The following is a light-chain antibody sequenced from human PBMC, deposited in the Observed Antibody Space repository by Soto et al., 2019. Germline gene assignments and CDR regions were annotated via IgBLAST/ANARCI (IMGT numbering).Light chain of an antibody. J-gene: IGLJ3*02. CDR2: EVS. CDR1: SSDVGRYNY. CDR3: SSYVNTKV. V-gene: IGLV2-8*01. Sequence: QSALTQPPSASGSPGQSVTISCTGTSSDVGRYNYVSWYQQHPGKAPRLIIYEVSKWPSGVPDRFSGSKSGNTASLTVSGLQAEDEDDYYCSSYVNTKVFGGGTKLTVL.